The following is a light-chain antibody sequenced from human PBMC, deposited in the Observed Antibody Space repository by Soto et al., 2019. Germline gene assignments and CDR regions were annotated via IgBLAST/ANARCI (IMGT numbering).Light chain of an antibody. V-gene: IGKV1-6*01. CDR3: LQDYNYPLA. CDR2: AAS. J-gene: IGKJ1*01. CDR1: RGIMND. Sequence: AIQMTQSPCSLSASVGDRVTITCRASRGIMNDLAWYQQKPGKAPKVLIYAASSLQSGVPLRFSGSGSGTDFTLTISSLQPEDFATYYCLQDYNYPLAFGQGTKVEIK.